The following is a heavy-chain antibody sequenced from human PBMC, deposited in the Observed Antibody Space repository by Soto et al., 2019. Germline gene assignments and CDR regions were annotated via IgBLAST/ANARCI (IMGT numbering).Heavy chain of an antibody. CDR3: AKGLALMADH. V-gene: IGHV3-30*18. CDR2: ILYDGSEE. CDR1: GFSFNTYV. Sequence: GGSLRLSCTDSGFSFNTYVMDWVRQAPGKGLEWVARILYDGSEEYYADPVKGRFTISRDNSENTLYLQMDRLRVEDTAVYFCAKGLALMADHWGQGTPVTVSS. D-gene: IGHD2-21*01. J-gene: IGHJ4*02.